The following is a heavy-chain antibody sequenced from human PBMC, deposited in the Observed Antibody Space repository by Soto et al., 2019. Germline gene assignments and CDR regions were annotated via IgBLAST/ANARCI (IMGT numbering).Heavy chain of an antibody. J-gene: IGHJ4*02. CDR1: GFTLTSSA. V-gene: IGHV1-58*01. Sequence: SEKVSCKASGFTLTSSAVQWVRQARGQRLEWIGWIVVGSGNTNYAQKLQDRVTITTDTSTSTAYMELRSLRSDDTAVYYCARATVAGDDYWGQGTLVTVSS. CDR2: IVVGSGNT. CDR3: ARATVAGDDY. D-gene: IGHD6-19*01.